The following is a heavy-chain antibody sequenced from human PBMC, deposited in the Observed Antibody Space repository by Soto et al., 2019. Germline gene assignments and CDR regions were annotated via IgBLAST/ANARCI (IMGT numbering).Heavy chain of an antibody. CDR1: GYSFSNCW. Sequence: GESLKISCKGSGYSFSNCWIAWLRQMPGKGLEWMGIIYPAASDARYSPSFQGQVTISVDNSISTAYLQWSSLKASDTAMYYCARLLCLSSSCYTGSRHFFDSWGQGALDNVSS. V-gene: IGHV5-51*01. CDR3: ARLLCLSSSCYTGSRHFFDS. CDR2: IYPAASDA. J-gene: IGHJ4*02. D-gene: IGHD2-2*02.